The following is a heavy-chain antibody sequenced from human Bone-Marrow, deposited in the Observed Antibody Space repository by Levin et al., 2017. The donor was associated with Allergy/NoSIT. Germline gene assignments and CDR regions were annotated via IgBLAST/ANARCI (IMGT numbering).Heavy chain of an antibody. Sequence: SGPTLVKPGQTLTLTCSFSGFLLSTSGAGVGWVRQPPGKALECLALIFWDDDTRYSPSLENRLTITRDTSKNQVLRKMTNVDPADTGTYFCAHRRDWEWSFDYWGQGTVVTVSS. J-gene: IGHJ4*02. D-gene: IGHD3-3*01. CDR1: GFLLSTSGAG. CDR3: AHRRDWEWSFDY. V-gene: IGHV2-5*02. CDR2: IFWDDDT.